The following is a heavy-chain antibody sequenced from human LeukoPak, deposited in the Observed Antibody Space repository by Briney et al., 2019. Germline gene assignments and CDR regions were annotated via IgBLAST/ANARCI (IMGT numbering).Heavy chain of an antibody. D-gene: IGHD4-17*01. CDR1: GYTFTNFD. CDR2: MNPKSGNT. CDR3: ARGGVSDDYGTFDY. V-gene: IGHV1-8*01. J-gene: IGHJ4*02. Sequence: GASVKVSCKASGYTFTNFDINWVRQATGQGLESMGWMNPKSGNTGYVQKFQGRVTMTRNTSISTAYMELSSLRSEDTAVYYCARGGVSDDYGTFDYWGQGTLVTVSS.